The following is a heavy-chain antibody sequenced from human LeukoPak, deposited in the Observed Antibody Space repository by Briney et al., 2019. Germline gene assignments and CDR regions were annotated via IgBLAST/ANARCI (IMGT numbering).Heavy chain of an antibody. V-gene: IGHV1-69*13. Sequence: ASVKVSCKASGGTFSSYAISWVRQAPGQGLEWMGGIIPIFGTANYAQKFQGRVTITADESTSTAYMELSSLRPEDTAVYYCARDGYCSGGSCYSDYWGQGTLVTVSS. CDR2: IIPIFGTA. CDR1: GGTFSSYA. D-gene: IGHD2-15*01. J-gene: IGHJ4*02. CDR3: ARDGYCSGGSCYSDY.